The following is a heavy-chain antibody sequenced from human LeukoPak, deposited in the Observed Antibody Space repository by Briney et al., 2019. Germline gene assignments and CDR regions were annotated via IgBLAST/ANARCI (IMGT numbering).Heavy chain of an antibody. CDR3: ARGGRNGYNYDYLNY. CDR2: ICTSGST. CDR1: GGSISNYY. V-gene: IGHV4-4*07. J-gene: IGHJ4*02. D-gene: IGHD5-18*01. Sequence: SETLSLTCTVSGGSISNYYWSWIRQPAGKGLEWIGRICTSGSTNYNPSLKNRVSMSVDTSKNQFSLNLSSVTAADTAVYYCARGGRNGYNYDYLNYWGQGTLVTVSS.